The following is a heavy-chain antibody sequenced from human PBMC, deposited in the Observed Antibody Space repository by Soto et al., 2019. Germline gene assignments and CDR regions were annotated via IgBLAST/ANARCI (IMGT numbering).Heavy chain of an antibody. CDR1: GFTFTSSA. Sequence: SVKVSCKASGFTFTSSAVQWGRQARGQRLEWIGWIVVGSGNTNYAQKFQERVTITRDMSTSTAYMELSSLRSEDTAVYYCAAVATGGYYGMDVWGQGTTVTVS. J-gene: IGHJ6*02. CDR3: AAVATGGYYGMDV. V-gene: IGHV1-58*01. CDR2: IVVGSGNT. D-gene: IGHD3-16*01.